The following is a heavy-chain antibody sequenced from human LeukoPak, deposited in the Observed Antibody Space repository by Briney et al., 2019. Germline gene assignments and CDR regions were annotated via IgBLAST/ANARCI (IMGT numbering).Heavy chain of an antibody. D-gene: IGHD6-13*01. CDR2: IYYSGST. CDR1: GGSISSYY. Sequence: PSETLSLTCTVSGGSISSYYWSWIRQPPGKGLEWVGYIYYSGSTNYNPSLKSRVTISVDTSKNQFSLKLTSVTAADTAVYYCARSAGIAAAGTLGGDCFDPWGQGTLVTVSS. V-gene: IGHV4-59*01. CDR3: ARSAGIAAAGTLGGDCFDP. J-gene: IGHJ5*02.